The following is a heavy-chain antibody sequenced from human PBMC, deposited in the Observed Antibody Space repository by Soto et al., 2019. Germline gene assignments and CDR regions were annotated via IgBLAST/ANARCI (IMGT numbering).Heavy chain of an antibody. CDR1: GDSVTISDYY. CDR3: AAHDSGGYYAEY. D-gene: IGHD3-22*01. J-gene: IGHJ4*02. V-gene: IGHV4-39*01. CDR2: IHYSGSS. Sequence: QLQLQESGPGLVKPSETLSLTCTVSGDSVTISDYYWGWIRQPPGKGLEWIGSIHYSGSSYYNPSLKSRVTRSGGTSKNQFSLKLPSAPAAYPSVYYCAAHDSGGYYAEYWGQGTLVTVSA.